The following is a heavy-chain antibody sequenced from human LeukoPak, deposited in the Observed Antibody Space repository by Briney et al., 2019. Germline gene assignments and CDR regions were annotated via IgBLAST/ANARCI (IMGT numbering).Heavy chain of an antibody. Sequence: GGSLRLSCAASGFTVSDNYMSWVRQAPWKGLEWVSVIYSGGSTYYSDSVKGRFTISRDNSKNTLYLQMNSLRAEDTAVYYCARGYVPPYCGGGSCYSGHFEYWGQGTLVTVSS. J-gene: IGHJ4*02. CDR3: ARGYVPPYCGGGSCYSGHFEY. CDR1: GFTVSDNY. V-gene: IGHV3-53*01. CDR2: IYSGGST. D-gene: IGHD2-15*01.